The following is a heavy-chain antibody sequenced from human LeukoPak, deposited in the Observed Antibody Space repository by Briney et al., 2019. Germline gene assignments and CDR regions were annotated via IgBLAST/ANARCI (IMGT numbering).Heavy chain of an antibody. Sequence: SVKVSCKASGGTFSSYAISWVRQAPGQGLEWMGGIIPIFGTANYAQKFQGRVTITTDESTSTAYMELSSLRAEDTAVYYCARDARDGYGGNPFDYWGQGTLVTVSS. V-gene: IGHV1-69*05. D-gene: IGHD4-23*01. CDR3: ARDARDGYGGNPFDY. CDR1: GGTFSSYA. CDR2: IIPIFGTA. J-gene: IGHJ4*02.